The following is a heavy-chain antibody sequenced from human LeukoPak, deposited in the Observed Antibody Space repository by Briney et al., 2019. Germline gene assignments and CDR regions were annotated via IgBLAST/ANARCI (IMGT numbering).Heavy chain of an antibody. CDR3: AKGFGSSGSYYYNYGMHV. CDR2: ISFDGSNQ. V-gene: IGHV3-30*18. CDR1: GFTFSSYG. Sequence: GGSLRLSCAASGFTFSSYGIHWVRQAPGKGLEWVAVISFDGSNQYYADSVKGRFTISRDNSKNTLSLQMNSLRAEDTAVYYCAKGFGSSGSYYYNYGMHVWGHGTTVTVSS. J-gene: IGHJ6*02. D-gene: IGHD3-22*01.